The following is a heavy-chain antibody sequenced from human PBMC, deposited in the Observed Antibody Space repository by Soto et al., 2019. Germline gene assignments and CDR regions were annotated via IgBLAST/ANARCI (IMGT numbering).Heavy chain of an antibody. CDR2: IWYDGSNK. J-gene: IGHJ4*02. V-gene: IGHV3-33*01. D-gene: IGHD2-15*01. CDR3: AREGYCSGGSCYAVPVFDY. CDR1: GFTFSSYG. Sequence: QVQLVESGGGVVQPGRSLRLSCASSGFTFSSYGMHWVRQAPGKGLEWVAGIWYDGSNKYYADSVKGRFTISRDNSKNTLYLQRNCLRAEDTAVYYCAREGYCSGGSCYAVPVFDYWGQATLVTVSS.